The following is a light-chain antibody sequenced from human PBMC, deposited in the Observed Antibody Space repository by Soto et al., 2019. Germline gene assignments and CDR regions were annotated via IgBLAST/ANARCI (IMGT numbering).Light chain of an antibody. J-gene: IGLJ2*01. V-gene: IGLV2-14*03. CDR1: ISDIGLYKF. CDR3: TSYTTVNIVVV. CDR2: DVS. Sequence: QPASVSGSPGQSITISCTGTISDIGLYKFVSWYQHHPGKAPKLIIFDVSSRASGISNRFSGSKSGNTASLTISGLQAEDEADYYCTSYTTVNIVVVFGGGTKLTVL.